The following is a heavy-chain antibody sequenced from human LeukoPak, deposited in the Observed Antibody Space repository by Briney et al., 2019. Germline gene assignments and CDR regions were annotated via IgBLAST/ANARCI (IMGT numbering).Heavy chain of an antibody. Sequence: PSETLSLTCTVSGGSISSSSYYWGWIRQPPGKGLEWIGSIYYSGSTYYNPSLKSRVTISVDTSKNQFSLKLSSVTAADTAVYYCARGPDYYDSSGYYPNLWFDLWGRGTLVTVSS. D-gene: IGHD3-22*01. CDR2: IYYSGST. CDR1: GGSISSSSYY. J-gene: IGHJ2*01. CDR3: ARGPDYYDSSGYYPNLWFDL. V-gene: IGHV4-39*07.